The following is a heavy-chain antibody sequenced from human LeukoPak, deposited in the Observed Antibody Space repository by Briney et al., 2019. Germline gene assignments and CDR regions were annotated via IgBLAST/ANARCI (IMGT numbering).Heavy chain of an antibody. D-gene: IGHD6-19*01. CDR1: GGSFSSHY. CDR3: ARGLRQGSAWSWGPKEKSYQYMDV. V-gene: IGHV4-34*01. Sequence: SDTLSLTCGVSGGSFSSHYWTWIRQPRGKGLECIGEINPRGSTNQNPSLESRVTVSADTSRNQLSLSLTSVPAADSAVYFCARGLRQGSAWSWGPKEKSYQYMDVWGTGTTVIVSS. J-gene: IGHJ6*04. CDR2: INPRGST.